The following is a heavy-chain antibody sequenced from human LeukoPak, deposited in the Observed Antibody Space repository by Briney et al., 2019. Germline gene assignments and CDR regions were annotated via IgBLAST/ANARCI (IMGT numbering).Heavy chain of an antibody. Sequence: GGSLRLSCAASGYAVSSNYMSWVRQAPGKGLEWVSLIYSGGTTYYADSVKGRFTISRDNSKNTLYLQMNSLRAEDTAVYYCARITASIDYWGQGTLVTVSS. CDR1: GYAVSSNY. V-gene: IGHV3-53*01. D-gene: IGHD1-14*01. CDR2: IYSGGTT. J-gene: IGHJ4*02. CDR3: ARITASIDY.